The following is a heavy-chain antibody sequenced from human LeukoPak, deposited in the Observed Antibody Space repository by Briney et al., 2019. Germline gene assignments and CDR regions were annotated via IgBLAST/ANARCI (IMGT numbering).Heavy chain of an antibody. V-gene: IGHV4-34*01. CDR1: VESFSGYH. CDR3: ARVYYYYCGMDV. Sequence: SETLSLTCAVYVESFSGYHWSWIRQPPGKGLEWIGEINHSGSTNYNPSLKSRVTISVDTSKNQFSLKLSSVTAADTAVYYCARVYYYYCGMDVWGQGTTVTVSS. J-gene: IGHJ6*02. CDR2: INHSGST.